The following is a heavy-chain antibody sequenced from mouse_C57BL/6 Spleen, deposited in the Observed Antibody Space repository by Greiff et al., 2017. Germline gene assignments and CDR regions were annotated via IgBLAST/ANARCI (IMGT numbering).Heavy chain of an antibody. CDR1: GYAFSSSA. J-gene: IGHJ2*01. CDR2: IYPGDGDT. V-gene: IGHV1-82*01. CDR3: ARWEFDY. Sequence: VQLQQSGPELVKPGASVKISCKASGYAFSSSAMNWVKQRPGKGLEWIGRIYPGDGDTNYNGKFKGKATMTADKSSSTAYMQLSSLTSEDSAVYFCARWEFDYWGQGTTLTVSS. D-gene: IGHD4-1*01.